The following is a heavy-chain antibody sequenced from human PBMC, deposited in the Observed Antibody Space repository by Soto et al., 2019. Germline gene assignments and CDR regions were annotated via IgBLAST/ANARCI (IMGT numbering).Heavy chain of an antibody. J-gene: IGHJ4*02. CDR1: SGSISSSNW. Sequence: QVQLQESGPGLVKPSGTLSLTCAVSSGSISSSNWWSWVRQPPGKGLEWIGEIYHSGRTNYNPSLKSRVTISVDKSKNQFSLKLSSVTAADTAVYYCAREPESYDYGDFAFDYWGQGTLVTVSS. V-gene: IGHV4-4*02. D-gene: IGHD4-17*01. CDR2: IYHSGRT. CDR3: AREPESYDYGDFAFDY.